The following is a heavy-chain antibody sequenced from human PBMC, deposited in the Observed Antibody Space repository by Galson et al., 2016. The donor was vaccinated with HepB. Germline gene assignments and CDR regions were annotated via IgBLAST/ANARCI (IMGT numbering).Heavy chain of an antibody. CDR3: GRGSSSRIAS. Sequence: SETLSLTCTVSGGSISTTTYWSWVRQPPGKGLEWVGEIYDRGTSTYNPSLKSRLAISVDKSKTQVSLKMTSVTAADTAVYFCGRGSSSRIASWGQGVRVTVSS. CDR1: GGSISTTTY. V-gene: IGHV4-4*02. D-gene: IGHD6-19*01. J-gene: IGHJ4*02. CDR2: IYDRGTS.